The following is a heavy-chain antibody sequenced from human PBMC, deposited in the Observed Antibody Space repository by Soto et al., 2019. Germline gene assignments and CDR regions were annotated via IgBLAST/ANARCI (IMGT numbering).Heavy chain of an antibody. CDR2: IYYSGST. CDR3: ARVGAQTYYDFWSGYYTGLRYYYGMDV. J-gene: IGHJ6*02. D-gene: IGHD3-3*01. V-gene: IGHV4-39*01. CDR1: GGSISSSSYY. Sequence: SETLSLTCTVSGGSISSSSYYCGWIRQPPGKGLEWIGSIYYSGSTYYNPSLKSRVTISVDTSKNQFSLKLSSVTAADTAVYYCARVGAQTYYDFWSGYYTGLRYYYGMDVWGQGTTVTVSS.